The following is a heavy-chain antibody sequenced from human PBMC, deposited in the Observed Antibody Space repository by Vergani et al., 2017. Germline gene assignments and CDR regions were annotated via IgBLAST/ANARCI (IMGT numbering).Heavy chain of an antibody. D-gene: IGHD3-9*01. CDR3: ARDYLSDPDWLIDY. CDR1: GYTFTDYA. J-gene: IGHJ4*02. V-gene: IGHV7-4-1*02. CDR2: INTNTGNP. Sequence: QVQLVQSGSELKKPGASVNVSCEASGYTFTDYAMTWVRQAPGQGLEWMGWINTNTGNPTYAQGFTGRFVFSLDTSVSTAYLQINSLKAEDTAVYYCARDYLSDPDWLIDYWGQGTLVTVSS.